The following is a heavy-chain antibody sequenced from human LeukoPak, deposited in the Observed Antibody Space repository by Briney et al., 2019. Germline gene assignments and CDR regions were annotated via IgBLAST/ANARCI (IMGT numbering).Heavy chain of an antibody. V-gene: IGHV3-48*03. J-gene: IGHJ4*02. Sequence: PGGSLRLSCAASGFTFSSYEMNWVRQAPGKGLEWVSYISSSGYTIYYADSVEGRFTISRDNAKNSLYLQMNSLRAEDTAVYYFAREPHSGTFDYWGQDTLVSVSS. CDR2: ISSSGYTI. CDR1: GFTFSSYE. D-gene: IGHD1-26*01. CDR3: AREPHSGTFDY.